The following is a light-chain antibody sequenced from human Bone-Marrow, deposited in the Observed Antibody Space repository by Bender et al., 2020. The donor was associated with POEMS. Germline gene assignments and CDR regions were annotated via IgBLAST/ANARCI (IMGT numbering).Light chain of an antibody. CDR2: DVT. CDR3: SSYTASSTLI. J-gene: IGLJ2*01. V-gene: IGLV2-14*03. CDR1: ASDVGDHDY. Sequence: QSALTQPASVSGSPGQSITISCTGTASDVGDHDYVSWYQQHPGKAPKLMIYDVTSRPWGVSNRFSGSKSGNTASLTISGLQAEDEADYYCSSYTASSTLIFGGGTKLTVL.